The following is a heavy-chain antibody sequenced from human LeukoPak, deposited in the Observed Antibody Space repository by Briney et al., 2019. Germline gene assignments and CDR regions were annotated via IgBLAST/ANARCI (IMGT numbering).Heavy chain of an antibody. CDR3: ARVGGYCSSTSCYRGTDY. V-gene: IGHV3-21*01. CDR1: GFTFSSYS. Sequence: GGSLRLSCAASGFTFSSYSMNWVRQAPGKGLEWVSSISSSSSYIYYADSVKGRFTISRDNAKNSLYLQMNSLRAEDTAVYYCARVGGYCSSTSCYRGTDYWGQGTLVTVSS. CDR2: ISSSSSYI. J-gene: IGHJ4*02. D-gene: IGHD2-2*02.